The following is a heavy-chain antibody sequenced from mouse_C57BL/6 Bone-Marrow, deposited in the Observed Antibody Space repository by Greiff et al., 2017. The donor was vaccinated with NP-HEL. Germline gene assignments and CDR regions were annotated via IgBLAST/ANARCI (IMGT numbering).Heavy chain of an antibody. CDR3: TRYHYGRY. Sequence: VQLQQSGAELVRPGASVTLSCKASGYTFTDYEMHWVKQTPVHGLEWLGAIDPETGGTAYNQKFKGKAILTADKSSSTAYMELRSLTSEDSAVYYCTRYHYGRYGGQGTSVTVSS. D-gene: IGHD1-1*01. CDR2: IDPETGGT. CDR1: GYTFTDYE. J-gene: IGHJ4*01. V-gene: IGHV1-15*01.